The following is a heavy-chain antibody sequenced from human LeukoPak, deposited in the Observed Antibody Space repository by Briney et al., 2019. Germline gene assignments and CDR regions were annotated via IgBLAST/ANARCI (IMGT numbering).Heavy chain of an antibody. D-gene: IGHD3-3*01. CDR3: ARDGVVRVFGVVIPWYFDY. J-gene: IGHJ4*02. V-gene: IGHV3-21*01. CDR1: GFTFSSYS. CDR2: ISSSSSYI. Sequence: PGGSLRLSCAASGFTFSSYSMNWVRQAPGKGLEWVSSISSSSSYIYYADSVKGRFTISRDNAKNSLYLQMNSLRAEDTAVYYCARDGVVRVFGVVIPWYFDYWGQGTLVTVSS.